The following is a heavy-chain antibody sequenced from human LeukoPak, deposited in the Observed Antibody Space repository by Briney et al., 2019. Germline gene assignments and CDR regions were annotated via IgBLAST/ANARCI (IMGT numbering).Heavy chain of an antibody. V-gene: IGHV3-23*01. CDR2: ISSSGGNT. J-gene: IGHJ4*02. D-gene: IGHD1-26*01. Sequence: GGSLILSCAASGFTFSSYAMSWVRQAPGKGLEWVSAISSSGGNTYYADSVKGRFTISRDNSKNTLYLQMNSLRAEDTAVYYCAKGGSDYDDHGYSFDYWGQGALVTVSS. CDR1: GFTFSSYA. CDR3: AKGGSDYDDHGYSFDY.